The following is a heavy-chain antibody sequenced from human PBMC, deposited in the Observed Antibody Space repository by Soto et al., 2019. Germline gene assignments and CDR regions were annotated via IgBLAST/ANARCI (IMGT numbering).Heavy chain of an antibody. CDR3: AREERLGRHYYYGMDV. D-gene: IGHD1-1*01. J-gene: IGHJ6*02. CDR1: GGSISSYY. CDR2: IYYSGST. V-gene: IGHV4-59*01. Sequence: GGSISSYYWSWIRQPPGKGLEWIGYIYYSGSTNYNPSLKSRVTISVDTSKNQFSLKLSSVTAADTAVYYCAREERLGRHYYYGMDVWGQGTTVTVSS.